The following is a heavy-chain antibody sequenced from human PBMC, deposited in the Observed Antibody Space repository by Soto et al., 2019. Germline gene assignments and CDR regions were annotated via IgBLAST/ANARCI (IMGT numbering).Heavy chain of an antibody. CDR2: ISGSGGHI. D-gene: IGHD5-18*01. V-gene: IGHV3-23*01. Sequence: EVQLMESGVALVQPGGSLRLSGVASGFSFSSHSVTWVREAPGKGPEWVSTISGSGGHIYYVDSVKGRFTISRDNSKNTLYLQMNSLGAEDTALYYCAKSHLEAMAPFDYWGQGTLVTVSS. J-gene: IGHJ4*02. CDR1: GFSFSSHS. CDR3: AKSHLEAMAPFDY.